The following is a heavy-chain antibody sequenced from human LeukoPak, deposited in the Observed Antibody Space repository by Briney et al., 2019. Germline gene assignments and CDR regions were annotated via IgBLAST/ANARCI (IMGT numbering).Heavy chain of an antibody. CDR1: GYTFTGYY. CDR2: INPNNGGT. CDR3: AGEDNSSGYRPFDI. D-gene: IGHD3-22*01. J-gene: IGHJ3*02. Sequence: GASVKASCTASGYTFTGYYIHWVRQAPGQGLEWMGRINPNNGGTNYAQKFQGRVTMTRDMSMSTAYMELSRLRSDDTAVYYCAGEDNSSGYRPFDIWGQGTMVTVPS. V-gene: IGHV1-2*06.